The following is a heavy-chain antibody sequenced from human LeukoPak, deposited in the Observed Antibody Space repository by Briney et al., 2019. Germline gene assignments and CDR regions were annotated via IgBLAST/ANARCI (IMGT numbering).Heavy chain of an antibody. Sequence: GGSLRLSCAASGVTFSSDAMSSVRQAPGKGLEWVSAISGSGGATYYADSVKGRFTISRDNSKNTLYLQMNSLRAEDTAVYYCAKGGVWFGENRGDYWGQGTLVTVSS. J-gene: IGHJ4*02. V-gene: IGHV3-23*01. D-gene: IGHD3-10*01. CDR2: ISGSGGAT. CDR3: AKGGVWFGENRGDY. CDR1: GVTFSSDA.